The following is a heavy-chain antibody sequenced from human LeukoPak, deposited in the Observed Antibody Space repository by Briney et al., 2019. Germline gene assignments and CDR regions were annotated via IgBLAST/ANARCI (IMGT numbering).Heavy chain of an antibody. D-gene: IGHD5-12*01. Sequence: SETLSLTCAVYGGSFSGYYWSWIRQPPGKGLEWIGEINHSGSTNYNPSLKSRVTISVDTSKNQFSLKLSSVTAADTAVYYCARRGQWLRFYYYMDVWGKGTTVTISS. CDR2: INHSGST. J-gene: IGHJ6*03. CDR3: ARRGQWLRFYYYMDV. V-gene: IGHV4-34*01. CDR1: GGSFSGYY.